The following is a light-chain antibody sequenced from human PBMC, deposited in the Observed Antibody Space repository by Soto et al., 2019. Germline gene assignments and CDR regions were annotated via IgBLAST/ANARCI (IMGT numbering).Light chain of an antibody. V-gene: IGKV1-39*01. Sequence: IQMTQSPSSLSASVGDSVTITCRASQRISTSLNWYQHQVGRAPKLLIYAASSLQTGVPSRFSGSGSGTDFTLTISSLQPEDCATYYCQQSYLTPRTFGQGTKLEIK. J-gene: IGKJ2*01. CDR1: QRISTS. CDR2: AAS. CDR3: QQSYLTPRT.